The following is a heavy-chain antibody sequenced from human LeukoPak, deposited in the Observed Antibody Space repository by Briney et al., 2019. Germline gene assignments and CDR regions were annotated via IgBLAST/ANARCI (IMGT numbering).Heavy chain of an antibody. V-gene: IGHV4-34*01. J-gene: IGHJ4*02. D-gene: IGHD3-16*01. CDR3: ASAARFGAPGFDH. CDR1: GGSLSGYY. Sequence: SETLSLTCAVYGGSLSGYYWSWIRQPPGKGREWIGEINHSGSTNYNPSLKTRVTISVDTSNNQFYLKLSCGAVADTAVYYCASAARFGAPGFDHWGQGTLVTVSS. CDR2: INHSGST.